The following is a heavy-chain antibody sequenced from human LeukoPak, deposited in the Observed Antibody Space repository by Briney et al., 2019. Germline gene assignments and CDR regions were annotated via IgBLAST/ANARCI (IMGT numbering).Heavy chain of an antibody. V-gene: IGHV4-39*01. D-gene: IGHD3-22*01. CDR2: IYYSGST. CDR3: ARKEGGYPKPFDY. CDR1: GGSISSGTYY. J-gene: IGHJ4*02. Sequence: SETLSLTCTVSGGSISSGTYYWGWIRQPPGKGLECIGTIYYSGSTSYNPSLKSRVTISVDTSKNQFSLKLTSVTAADTAVYYCARKEGGYPKPFDYWGQGALVTVSS.